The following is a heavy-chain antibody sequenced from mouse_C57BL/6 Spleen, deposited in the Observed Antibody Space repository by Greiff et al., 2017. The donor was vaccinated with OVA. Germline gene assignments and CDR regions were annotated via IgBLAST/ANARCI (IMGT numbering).Heavy chain of an antibody. Sequence: QVQLQQSGAELARPGASVKMSCKASGYTFTSYTMHWVKQRPGQGLEWIGYINPSSGYTKYNQKFQDKATLTADKSSSTAYMQLSSLTSEYSAVYYCARGGDYDYFGYGGQGTTLTVSS. V-gene: IGHV1-4*01. J-gene: IGHJ2*01. CDR1: GYTFTSYT. CDR2: INPSSGYT. D-gene: IGHD2-4*01. CDR3: ARGGDYDYFGY.